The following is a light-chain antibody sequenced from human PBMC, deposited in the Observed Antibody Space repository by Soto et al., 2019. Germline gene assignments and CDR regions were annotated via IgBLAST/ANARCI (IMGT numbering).Light chain of an antibody. CDR3: QQSYRTPRT. Sequence: DIQMTQSPSSLSASVGDRVTITCRASQSISTYLNWYQHKPGKAPKLLMHAASSLDRGVPSRFSGSGSGTDFTLTISSLQPEDFATYSCQQSYRTPRTFGQGTKVDIK. CDR1: QSISTY. CDR2: AAS. V-gene: IGKV1-39*01. J-gene: IGKJ1*01.